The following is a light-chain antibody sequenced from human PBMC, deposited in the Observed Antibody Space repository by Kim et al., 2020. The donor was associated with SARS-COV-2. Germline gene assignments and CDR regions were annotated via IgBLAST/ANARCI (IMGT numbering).Light chain of an antibody. Sequence: LAASVGDRVTITCRASQSINDWLAWYQQKPGKAPKLLIYKASTLEGGVPSRFSGSGSGTEFTLTISSLQPDDYAIYYCQQYTTYRTFGQGTKLEI. CDR2: KAS. J-gene: IGKJ1*01. CDR3: QQYTTYRT. V-gene: IGKV1-5*03. CDR1: QSINDW.